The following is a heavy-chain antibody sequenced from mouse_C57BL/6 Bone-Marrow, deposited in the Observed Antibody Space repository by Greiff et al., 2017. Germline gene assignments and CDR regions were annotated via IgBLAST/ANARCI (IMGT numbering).Heavy chain of an antibody. CDR1: GYAFSTYW. V-gene: IGHV1-80*01. CDR2: IYPGDGDT. D-gene: IGHD4-1*01. CDR3: ARDWDYFDY. Sequence: QVHVKQSGAELVKPGASVKISCKVSGYAFSTYWMNWVKQRPGTGLEWIGQIYPGDGDTNYNGKFKGTATLAADKSSSTAYMQISSLTSEDSAVYFCARDWDYFDYWGQGTTLTVSS. J-gene: IGHJ2*01.